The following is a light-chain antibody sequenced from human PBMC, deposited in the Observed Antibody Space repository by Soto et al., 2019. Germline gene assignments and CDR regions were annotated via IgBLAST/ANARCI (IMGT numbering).Light chain of an antibody. CDR3: AAWDDSLNSYV. V-gene: IGLV1-44*01. Sequence: ALTQPPSASGTPGQRVTIFCSGNSFNIGTNNVNWYQQLPGTAPKLLVHSNDERPSGVPDRFSGSKSGTSASLAISGLQSEDEADYYCAAWDDSLNSYVFGIGTKVTVL. CDR2: SND. J-gene: IGLJ1*01. CDR1: SFNIGTNN.